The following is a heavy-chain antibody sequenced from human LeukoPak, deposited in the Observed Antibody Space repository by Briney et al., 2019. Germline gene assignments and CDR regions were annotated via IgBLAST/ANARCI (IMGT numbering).Heavy chain of an antibody. CDR2: INPNSGGT. D-gene: IGHD1-26*01. J-gene: IGHJ4*02. CDR3: ARDLSGSYDY. V-gene: IGHV1-2*02. Sequence: ASVKVSCKASGYTFPGNYIHWVRQAPGQGLEWMGLINPNSGGTNYAQKFQGRVTLTKDTSITTGYMELSSLRSDDTAVYYCARDLSGSYDYWGQGTLVTVSS. CDR1: GYTFPGNY.